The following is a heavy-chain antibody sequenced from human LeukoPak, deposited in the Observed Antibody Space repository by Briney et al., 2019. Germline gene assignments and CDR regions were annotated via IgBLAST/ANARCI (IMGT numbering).Heavy chain of an antibody. J-gene: IGHJ5*02. CDR3: ARGIAAAGTRVIGWFDP. CDR2: ISSSSSYI. D-gene: IGHD6-13*01. V-gene: IGHV3-21*01. CDR1: GFTFSSYS. Sequence: GGSLRLSCAASGFTFSSYSMNWVRQAPGKGLEWVSSISSSSSYIYYADSVKGRFTISRDNAKNSLYLQMNSLRAGDTAVYYCARGIAAAGTRVIGWFDPWGQGTLVTVSS.